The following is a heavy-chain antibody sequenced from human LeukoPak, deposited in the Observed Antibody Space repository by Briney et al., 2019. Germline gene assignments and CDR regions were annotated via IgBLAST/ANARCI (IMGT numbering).Heavy chain of an antibody. J-gene: IGHJ4*02. D-gene: IGHD2-15*01. CDR1: GYTFTNHG. Sequence: ASVKVSCKASGYTFTNHGISWVRHAPGQGLEWMGWISAYNGNTNYAQNLQGRLSMTTDTSTSTAYMELRSLRSDDTAVYYCARESDCSGGSCYGAEIEYWGQGTLVTVSS. CDR2: ISAYNGNT. V-gene: IGHV1-18*01. CDR3: ARESDCSGGSCYGAEIEY.